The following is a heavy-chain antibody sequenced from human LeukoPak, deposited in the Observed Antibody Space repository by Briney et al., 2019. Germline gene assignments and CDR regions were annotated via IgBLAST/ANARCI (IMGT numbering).Heavy chain of an antibody. CDR3: TRALAF. J-gene: IGHJ4*02. CDR2: MNPKNGGT. Sequence: ASVKVSCKASGYTITGNYIHWLRQAPGQGLEWMGWMNPKNGGTNYALKFQGRVTMTGDTSINTAYLNLSGLRSDDSALYYCTRALAFWGQGTLVTVSS. CDR1: GYTITGNY. V-gene: IGHV1-2*02.